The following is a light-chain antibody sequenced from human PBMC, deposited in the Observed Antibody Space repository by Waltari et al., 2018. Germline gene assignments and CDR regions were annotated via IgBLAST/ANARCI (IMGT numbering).Light chain of an antibody. CDR2: DAS. Sequence: EVVLTQSPGTPSLSPGERATPSCRASQSVSRTLAWYQQKPGQAPRLLIYDASSRATGIPDRFSGGGSGTDFSLTISRLEPEDFAVYYCQKYGSLPATFGQGTKVEIK. V-gene: IGKV3-20*01. CDR3: QKYGSLPAT. CDR1: QSVSRT. J-gene: IGKJ1*01.